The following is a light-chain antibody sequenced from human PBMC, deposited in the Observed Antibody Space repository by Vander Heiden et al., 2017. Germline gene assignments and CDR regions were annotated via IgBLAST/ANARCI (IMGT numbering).Light chain of an antibody. V-gene: IGKV3-15*01. CDR3: QQYNSWPYT. CDR1: QSVGIN. J-gene: IGKJ2*01. Sequence: EMVMTRSPVALSVSPGERATLSCRASQSVGINLAWYQQKPGQAPRLLIHGALTRATGIPAKFSGSGSGTEFTLTISSLQSEDFAVYYCQQYNSWPYTFGQGTKLEIK. CDR2: GAL.